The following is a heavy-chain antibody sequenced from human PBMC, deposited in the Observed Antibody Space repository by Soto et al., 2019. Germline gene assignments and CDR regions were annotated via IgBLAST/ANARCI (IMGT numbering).Heavy chain of an antibody. Sequence: GASVKVSCKASGYTFTSYYMHWVRQAPGQGLESIGIINPSGGSTSYAQNFQGRVTMTRDTSTSTVYLELSSLRSEDTAVYYCARDPITIFGVDQKTTYGMDVWGQGTTVTVSS. CDR2: INPSGGST. V-gene: IGHV1-46*01. CDR1: GYTFTSYY. D-gene: IGHD3-3*01. J-gene: IGHJ6*02. CDR3: ARDPITIFGVDQKTTYGMDV.